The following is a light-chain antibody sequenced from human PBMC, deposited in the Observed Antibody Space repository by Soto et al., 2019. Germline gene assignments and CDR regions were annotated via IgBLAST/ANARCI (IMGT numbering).Light chain of an antibody. CDR3: CSNAGGSTYV. V-gene: IGLV2-23*01. CDR2: EAS. Sequence: QSVLTQPASVSGSPGQSITISCTGTSSDVGSHKLVSWYQQYPGKAPKLIIFEASKRPSGVSNRFSGSKSGSTASLTISGLQAEDEADHYCCSNAGGSTYVFGTGTKVTVL. J-gene: IGLJ1*01. CDR1: SSDVGSHKL.